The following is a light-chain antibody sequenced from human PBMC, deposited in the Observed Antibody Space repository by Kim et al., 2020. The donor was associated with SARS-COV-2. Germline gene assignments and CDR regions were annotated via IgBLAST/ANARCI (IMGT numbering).Light chain of an antibody. J-gene: IGLJ2*01. CDR1: SSDVRSYNL. V-gene: IGLV2-23*02. CDR3: CSYAGSHVV. CDR2: EVS. Sequence: QSVLTQPASVSGSPGQSITISCTGTSSDVRSYNLVSWYQQHPGKAPKLMIYEVSKRPSGVSNRFSGSKSGNTASLTISGLQAEDEADYYCCSYAGSHVVFGGGTQLTVL.